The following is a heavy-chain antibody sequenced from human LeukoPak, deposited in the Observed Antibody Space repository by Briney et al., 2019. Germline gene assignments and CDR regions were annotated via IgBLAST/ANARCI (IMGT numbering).Heavy chain of an antibody. D-gene: IGHD6-19*01. Sequence: GGSLRLSCATSGFTFSGSAMHWVRQASGKGLEWVGRIRSKANSYATAYAASVKGRFTISRDDSKNTAYLQMNSLKTEDTAVYYCTTLTGYSSGWHNWFDPWGQGTLVTVSS. J-gene: IGHJ5*02. CDR3: TTLTGYSSGWHNWFDP. V-gene: IGHV3-73*01. CDR1: GFTFSGSA. CDR2: IRSKANSYAT.